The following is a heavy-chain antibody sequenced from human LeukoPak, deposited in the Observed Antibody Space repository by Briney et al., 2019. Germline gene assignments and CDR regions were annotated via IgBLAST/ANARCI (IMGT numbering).Heavy chain of an antibody. D-gene: IGHD3-3*01. Sequence: SETLSLTCTVSGGSISSYYWSWIRQPPGKGLEWIGYIYTSGSTNYHPSLKSRVTISVDTSKNQFSLKLSSVTAADTAVYYCARHTSYYDFWSGYYGDAFDIWGQGTMVTVSS. J-gene: IGHJ3*02. CDR2: IYTSGST. V-gene: IGHV4-4*09. CDR3: ARHTSYYDFWSGYYGDAFDI. CDR1: GGSISSYY.